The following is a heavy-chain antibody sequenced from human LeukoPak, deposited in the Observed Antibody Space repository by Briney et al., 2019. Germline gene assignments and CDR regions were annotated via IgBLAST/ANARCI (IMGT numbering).Heavy chain of an antibody. CDR2: IYSGGST. D-gene: IGHD1-14*01. Sequence: GGSLRLSCAASGFTVSSNYMSWVRQAPGKGLEWVSVIYSGGSTYYADSVKGRFTISRDNSKNTLYLQMNSLRAEDTAVYYCAKDRNYWYFDLWGRGTLVTVSS. CDR1: GFTVSSNY. CDR3: AKDRNYWYFDL. J-gene: IGHJ2*01. V-gene: IGHV3-53*01.